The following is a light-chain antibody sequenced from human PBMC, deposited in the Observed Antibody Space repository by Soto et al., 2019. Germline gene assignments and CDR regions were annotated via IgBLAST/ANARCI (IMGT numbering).Light chain of an antibody. J-gene: IGKJ5*01. CDR1: QCISSY. Sequence: IQLTQSPASLSASLGDRVTITCLASQCISSYLGWYQQKPGKAPNLLIYAASTLQSGVPSRFSGGGSGTEFTLTISSLQPDDFATYFCQQYNSYPITFGQGTRLEIK. V-gene: IGKV1-9*01. CDR2: AAS. CDR3: QQYNSYPIT.